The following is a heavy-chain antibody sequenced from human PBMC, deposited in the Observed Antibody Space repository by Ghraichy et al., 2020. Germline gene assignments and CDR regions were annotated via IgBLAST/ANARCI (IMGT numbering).Heavy chain of an antibody. Sequence: GESLNISCAASGFTFSSYWMHWVRQAPGKGLVWVSRINSDGGSTTYADSVKGRFTISKDNAKNTLYLQMNSLRAEDTAVYYCVKDLVVGGFGAYGMDVWGQGTTVTVSS. CDR1: GFTFSSYW. J-gene: IGHJ6*02. CDR3: VKDLVVGGFGAYGMDV. D-gene: IGHD2-15*01. V-gene: IGHV3-74*01. CDR2: INSDGGST.